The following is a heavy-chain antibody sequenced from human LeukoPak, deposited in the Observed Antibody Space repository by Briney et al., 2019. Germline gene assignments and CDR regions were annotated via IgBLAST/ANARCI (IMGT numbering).Heavy chain of an antibody. D-gene: IGHD3-22*01. CDR3: ARGETVIGYYYDSSGYRDNDY. CDR1: GYTFTGYY. CDR2: INPNSGGT. J-gene: IGHJ4*02. Sequence: GASVKVSCKTSGYTFTGYYMHWVRQAPGQGLEWMGWINPNSGGTNYAQKFQGRVTMTRDTSISTAYMELSRLRSDDTAVYYCARGETVIGYYYDSSGYRDNDYWGQGTLVTVSS. V-gene: IGHV1-2*02.